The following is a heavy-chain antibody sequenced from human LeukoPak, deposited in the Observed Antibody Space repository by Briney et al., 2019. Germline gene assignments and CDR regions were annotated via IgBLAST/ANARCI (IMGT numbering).Heavy chain of an antibody. CDR2: INDSGTI. D-gene: IGHD1-7*01. V-gene: IGHV4-34*01. CDR3: ARRWNYGRNYYIDV. CDR1: GGSFSHYY. J-gene: IGHJ6*03. Sequence: SETLSLTCAVYGGSFSHYYWSWIRQSPGMGLEWIGEINDSGTINYNPSLMSRVTILLDKSKNQFSLRLSSATAADTAVYYCARRWNYGRNYYIDVWGKGATVSVSS.